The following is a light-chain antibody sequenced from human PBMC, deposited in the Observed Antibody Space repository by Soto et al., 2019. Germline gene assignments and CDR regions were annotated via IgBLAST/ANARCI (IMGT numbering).Light chain of an antibody. CDR1: TSDVGGYHY. J-gene: IGLJ2*01. Sequence: QSALTQPASVSGSPGQSITISCSGTTSDVGGYHYVSWYQHHPGKAPKLLIYEVSNRPSGLSNRFSGSKSGNTASLTISGLQAEDEGYYYCSSYTSSSFLVIFGGGTKVTVL. V-gene: IGLV2-14*01. CDR2: EVS. CDR3: SSYTSSSFLVI.